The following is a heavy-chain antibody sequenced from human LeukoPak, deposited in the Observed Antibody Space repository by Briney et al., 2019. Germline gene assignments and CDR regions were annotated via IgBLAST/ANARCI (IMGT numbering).Heavy chain of an antibody. J-gene: IGHJ4*02. CDR1: GFTFSSYW. V-gene: IGHV3-21*04. Sequence: GGSLRLSCAASGFTFSSYWMSWVRQAPGKGLEWVSSISSSSSYIYYADSVKGRFTISRDNAKNSLYLQMNSLRAEDTALYYCANGKTTVVTSPLDYWGQGTLVTVSS. D-gene: IGHD4-23*01. CDR2: ISSSSSYI. CDR3: ANGKTTVVTSPLDY.